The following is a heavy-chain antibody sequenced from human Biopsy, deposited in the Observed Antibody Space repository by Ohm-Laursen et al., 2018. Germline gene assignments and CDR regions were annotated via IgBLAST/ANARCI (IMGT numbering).Heavy chain of an antibody. V-gene: IGHV4-59*11. CDR1: GGSFTGHY. CDR2: ISSGGRA. J-gene: IGHJ4*02. D-gene: IGHD3-3*01. Sequence: SETLSLTCTVSGGSFTGHYWSWIRQPPGKGLEWIGYISSGGRAKYNPSLKSRLTISLDTSKNQLSLRLSSVTAADSAIYYCARERQFRFLEGAFDYWGQGILVTVSS. CDR3: ARERQFRFLEGAFDY.